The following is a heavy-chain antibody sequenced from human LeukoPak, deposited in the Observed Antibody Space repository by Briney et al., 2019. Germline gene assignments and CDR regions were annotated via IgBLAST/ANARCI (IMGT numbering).Heavy chain of an antibody. V-gene: IGHV4-30-4*08. J-gene: IGHJ4*02. CDR3: ARGRIVGHFEY. Sequence: SQTLSLTCTVSGGSISSGGYYWSWIRQPPGKGLEWIGYIYYSGSTYYNPSLKSRVTISVDTSKNQFSLKLSSVTAADTAVYYCARGRIVGHFEYWGQGTLVTVSS. D-gene: IGHD1-26*01. CDR2: IYYSGST. CDR1: GGSISSGGYY.